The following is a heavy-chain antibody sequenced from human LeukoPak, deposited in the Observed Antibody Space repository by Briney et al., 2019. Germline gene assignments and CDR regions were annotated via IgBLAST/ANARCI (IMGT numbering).Heavy chain of an antibody. CDR1: GGAFSSYA. CDR3: ARDIGDCSGGSCYSWGLSSWFDP. V-gene: IGHV1-69*01. CDR2: IIPIFGTA. Sequence: SVKVTCKASGGAFSSYAISWVRQTPGQGLEWMGGIIPIFGTANYAQKFQGRVTITADESTSTAYMELSSLRSEDTAVYYCARDIGDCSGGSCYSWGLSSWFDPWGQGTLVTVSS. D-gene: IGHD2-15*01. J-gene: IGHJ5*02.